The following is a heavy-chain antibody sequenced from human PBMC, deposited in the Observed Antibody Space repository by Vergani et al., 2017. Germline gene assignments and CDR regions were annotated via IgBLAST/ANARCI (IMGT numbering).Heavy chain of an antibody. Sequence: QVRLQESGPGLVKPSETLSLTCSVSGGSMSGYYWSWIRQPPGKELEWIGYIFYSGSTYYNPALQSRVTISIDMFKNQFSLKLSSVTVADTAVYYCAGGYDHSGFGAFDIWGQGTMVTVSS. CDR3: AGGYDHSGFGAFDI. D-gene: IGHD3-22*01. J-gene: IGHJ3*02. CDR1: GGSMSGYY. CDR2: IFYSGST. V-gene: IGHV4-59*06.